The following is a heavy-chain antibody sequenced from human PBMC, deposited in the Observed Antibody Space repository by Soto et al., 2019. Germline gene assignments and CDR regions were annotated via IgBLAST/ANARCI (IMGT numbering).Heavy chain of an antibody. J-gene: IGHJ6*02. CDR2: ISYDGSNK. V-gene: IGHV3-30*18. CDR3: AKGTREGRSGWFYYYYGMDV. D-gene: IGHD6-19*01. Sequence: PXVSLRLSCAASGFTFSSYGMHWVRQAPGKGLEWVAVISYDGSNKYYADSVKGRFTISRDNSKNTLYLQMNSLRAEDTAVYYCAKGTREGRSGWFYYYYGMDVWGQGTTVTVS. CDR1: GFTFSSYG.